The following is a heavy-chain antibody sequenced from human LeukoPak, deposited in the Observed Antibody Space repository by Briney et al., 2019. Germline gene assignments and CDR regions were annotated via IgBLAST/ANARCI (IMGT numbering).Heavy chain of an antibody. CDR2: IWYDGSNK. V-gene: IGHV3-33*01. Sequence: GRSLRLSCAASGFTFSSYGMHWVRQAPGKGLERVAVIWYDGSNKYYADSVKGRFTISRDNSKNTLYLQMNSLRAEDTAVYYCARAPTYCSSTSCYLAYWGQGTLVTVSS. D-gene: IGHD2-2*01. CDR1: GFTFSSYG. CDR3: ARAPTYCSSTSCYLAY. J-gene: IGHJ4*02.